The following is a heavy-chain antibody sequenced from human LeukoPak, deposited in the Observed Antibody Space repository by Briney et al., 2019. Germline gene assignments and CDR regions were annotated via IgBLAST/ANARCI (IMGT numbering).Heavy chain of an antibody. CDR2: IRSKANSYAT. CDR1: GFTFSGSA. V-gene: IGHV3-73*01. J-gene: IGHJ5*02. D-gene: IGHD4-11*01. CDR3: TRHMTTVTSYNWFDP. Sequence: GGSLRLSCAASGFTFSGSAMHWVRQASGKGLEWVGRIRSKANSYATAYAASVKGRFTISRDDSKNTAYLQMNSLKTEDTAVHYCTRHMTTVTSYNWFDPWGQGTLVTVSS.